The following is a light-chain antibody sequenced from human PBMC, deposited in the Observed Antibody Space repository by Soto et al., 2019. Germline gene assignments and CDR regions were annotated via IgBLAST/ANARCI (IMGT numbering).Light chain of an antibody. CDR3: QQYGSSTRT. CDR1: QSFSLSY. J-gene: IGKJ4*02. CDR2: DXS. V-gene: IGKV3-20*01. Sequence: IVLTQSPGTLPLSSGERATLAXRASQSFSLSYLAWYQQRPGXAPRXXXNDXSNRATGIPARLSGSGSGTDFTLPISRLEPEDFAVYYCQQYGSSTRTFGGGTKVDIK.